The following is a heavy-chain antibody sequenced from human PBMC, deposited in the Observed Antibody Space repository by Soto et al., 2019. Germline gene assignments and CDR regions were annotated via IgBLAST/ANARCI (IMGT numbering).Heavy chain of an antibody. CDR2: ISPYNGNT. J-gene: IGHJ6*02. CDR1: GYTFTSYG. Sequence: ASVKVSCKASGYTFTSYGIDWVRQAPGQGLEWVGWISPYNGNTHYGQKVQGRVSMTTDISTSTAYMDLRRLRSDDTAVYYCARGPAPSYYDYGLDVWGQGTTVTVSS. CDR3: ARGPAPSYYDYGLDV. V-gene: IGHV1-18*04.